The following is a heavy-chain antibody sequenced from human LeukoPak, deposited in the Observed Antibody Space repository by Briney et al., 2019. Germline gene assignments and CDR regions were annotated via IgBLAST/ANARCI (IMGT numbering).Heavy chain of an antibody. CDR1: GFTSSSYA. V-gene: IGHV3-30*04. J-gene: IGHJ4*02. CDR2: ISYDGSNK. CDR3: ARDRYGDYGDFDY. Sequence: PGGSLRLSCAASGFTSSSYAMHWVRQAPGKGLEWVAVISYDGSNKYYADSVKGRFTISRDNSKNTLYLQMNSLRAEDTAVYYCARDRYGDYGDFDYWGQGTLVTVSS. D-gene: IGHD4-17*01.